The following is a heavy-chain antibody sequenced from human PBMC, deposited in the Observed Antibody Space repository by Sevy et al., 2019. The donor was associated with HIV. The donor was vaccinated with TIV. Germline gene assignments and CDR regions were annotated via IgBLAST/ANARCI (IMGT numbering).Heavy chain of an antibody. V-gene: IGHV3-33*01. J-gene: IGHJ3*02. CDR3: ARDYLRATGAFDI. CDR1: GFAFSSYG. D-gene: IGHD1-26*01. CDR2: IWYDGSNK. Sequence: GGSLRLSCAASGFAFSSYGIHWVCQAPGKGLEWVAVIWYDGSNKYFADSVKGRFTISRDNSKNTLYLQMNSLRAEDTAVYYCARDYLRATGAFDIWGQGTMVTVSS.